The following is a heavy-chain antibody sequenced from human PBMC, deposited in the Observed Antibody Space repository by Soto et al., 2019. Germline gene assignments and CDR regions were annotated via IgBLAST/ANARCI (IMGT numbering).Heavy chain of an antibody. CDR1: GFTFSSYA. J-gene: IGHJ6*03. CDR2: ISGSGGST. Sequence: EVQLLESGGGLVQPGGSLRLSCAASGFTFSSYAMSWVRQAPGKGLEWVAAISGSGGSTYYADSVKGRFTISRDNSKNTLCLKMNSLGAEDTAVEYCAKVYYDFLSGSYYCYYMDVWGKGTTVTVSS. V-gene: IGHV3-23*01. D-gene: IGHD3-3*01. CDR3: AKVYYDFLSGSYYCYYMDV.